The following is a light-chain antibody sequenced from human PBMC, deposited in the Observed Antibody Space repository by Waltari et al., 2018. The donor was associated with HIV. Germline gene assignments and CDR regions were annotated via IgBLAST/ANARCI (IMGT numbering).Light chain of an antibody. J-gene: IGLJ3*02. CDR3: FSYRSSSTRV. CDR2: EVS. Sequence: QSALTQPASVSGSPGQSITISCTGTNRDVGGYNYVSWYQQHPGKAPKLIIYEVSNRPSGISDRFSGAKSGNTASLTISGLQAEDEADYYCFSYRSSSTRVFGGGTKLTVL. V-gene: IGLV2-14*01. CDR1: NRDVGGYNY.